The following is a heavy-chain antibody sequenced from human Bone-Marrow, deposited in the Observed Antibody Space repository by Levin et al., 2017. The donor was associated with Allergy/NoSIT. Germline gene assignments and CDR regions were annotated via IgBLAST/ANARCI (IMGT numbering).Heavy chain of an antibody. J-gene: IGHJ4*02. CDR3: ARERLDSFDS. D-gene: IGHD1-1*01. V-gene: IGHV4-31*03. Sequence: SQTLSLTCTVSGASIRTDNDYWSWIRQHPGKGLEWIGYISYSGSTYYNPSLKSRLTVSLDTSKSQFSLGLTSVTAADTAVYFCARERLDSFDSWGQGTLVTVSS. CDR2: ISYSGST. CDR1: GASIRTDNDY.